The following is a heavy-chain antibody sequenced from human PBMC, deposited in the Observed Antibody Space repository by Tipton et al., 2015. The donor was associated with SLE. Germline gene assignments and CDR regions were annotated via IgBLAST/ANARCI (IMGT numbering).Heavy chain of an antibody. D-gene: IGHD6-13*01. CDR2: IDYTGNT. Sequence: TLSLTCSVSGGSINVMSNYWAWIRQPPGKGLEWIATIDYTGNTYYDPSLRSRVSISVDTSKNHFSLNLSSVTAADTAVYYCARQGPLAAAASNWFDPWGQGTLVTVSS. CDR3: ARQGPLAAAASNWFDP. J-gene: IGHJ5*02. CDR1: GGSINVMSNY. V-gene: IGHV4-39*07.